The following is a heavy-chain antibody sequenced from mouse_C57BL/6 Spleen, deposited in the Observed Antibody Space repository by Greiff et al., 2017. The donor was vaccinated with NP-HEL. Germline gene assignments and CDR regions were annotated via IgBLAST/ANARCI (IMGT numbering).Heavy chain of an antibody. Sequence: EVKLVESGGDLVKPGGSLKLSCAASGFTFSSYGMSWVRQTPDKRLEWVATISSGGSYTYYPDSVKGRFTISRDNAKNTLYLQMSSLKSEDTAMYYCARRTTVVFYWYFDVWGTGTTVTVSS. D-gene: IGHD1-1*01. J-gene: IGHJ1*03. V-gene: IGHV5-6*02. CDR1: GFTFSSYG. CDR3: ARRTTVVFYWYFDV. CDR2: ISSGGSYT.